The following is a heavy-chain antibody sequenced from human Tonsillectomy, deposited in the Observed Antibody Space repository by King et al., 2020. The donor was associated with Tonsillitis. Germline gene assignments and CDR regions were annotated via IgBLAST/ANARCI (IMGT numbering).Heavy chain of an antibody. CDR3: AKDTAVAGYY. J-gene: IGHJ4*02. CDR2: ISGSGVRT. CDR1: GFIFSNYA. Sequence: VQLVESGGGLVQPGGSLRLSCAASGFIFSNYAMSWVRQAPGKGLEWVSAISGSGVRTHYAESVKGRFTISRDNSKNPLYMQMNSLRAEDTAVYYCAKDTAVAGYYWGQGTQVIVSS. D-gene: IGHD6-19*01. V-gene: IGHV3-23*04.